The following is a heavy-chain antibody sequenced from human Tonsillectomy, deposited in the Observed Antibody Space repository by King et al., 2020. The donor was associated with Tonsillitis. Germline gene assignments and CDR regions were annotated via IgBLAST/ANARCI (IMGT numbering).Heavy chain of an antibody. J-gene: IGHJ4*02. CDR2: ISHSGHS. D-gene: IGHD3-9*01. V-gene: IGHV4-38-2*01. Sequence: VQLQESGPGLVKPSETLSLTCAVSGYSISSGYYWGWIRQPPGQGLEWIGTISHSGHSYYNPSLTSRVTISVDTSKNQFSLKLRSVTAADTATYYCASEILTGYDIYRYWGQGTLVTVSS. CDR1: GYSISSGYY. CDR3: ASEILTGYDIYRY.